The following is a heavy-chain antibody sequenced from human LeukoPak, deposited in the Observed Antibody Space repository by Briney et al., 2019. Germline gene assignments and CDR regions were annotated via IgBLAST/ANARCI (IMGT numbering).Heavy chain of an antibody. CDR2: IYYSGST. D-gene: IGHD3-16*01. Sequence: SETLSLTCTVSGGSISRYYWSWIRQPPGKGLEWIGYIYYSGSTNYNPSLKSRVTISVDTSKNQFSLKLSSLTAADTSVYYCARGGDKYHWGQGTLVTVSS. J-gene: IGHJ5*02. V-gene: IGHV4-59*01. CDR3: ARGGDKYH. CDR1: GGSISRYY.